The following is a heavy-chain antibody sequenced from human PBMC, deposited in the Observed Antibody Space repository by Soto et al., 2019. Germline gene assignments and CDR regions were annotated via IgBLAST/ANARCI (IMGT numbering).Heavy chain of an antibody. CDR1: GGSISRFY. CDR3: ARDPGSGSYYGWFDP. J-gene: IGHJ5*02. V-gene: IGHV4-59*01. D-gene: IGHD3-10*01. Sequence: PSETLSLTCTVSGGSISRFYWNWIRQPPGKGLEWIGYIYYSGSTNYNPSLKSRVTISVDMSKNQFSLKLSSVTAADTAVYYCARDPGSGSYYGWFDPWGQGTLVTVSS. CDR2: IYYSGST.